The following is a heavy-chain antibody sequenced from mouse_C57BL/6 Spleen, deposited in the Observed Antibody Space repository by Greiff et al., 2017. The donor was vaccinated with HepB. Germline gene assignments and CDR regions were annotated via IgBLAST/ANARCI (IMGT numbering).Heavy chain of an antibody. V-gene: IGHV2-2*01. CDR3: ARNHDYDGGFAY. CDR2: IWSGGST. Sequence: QVQLQQSGPGLVQPSQSLSITCTVSGFSLTSYGVHWVRQSPGKGLEWLGVIWSGGSTDYNAAFISRLSISKDNSKSQVFFKMNSLQAYDTAIYYCARNHDYDGGFAYWGQGTLVTVSA. CDR1: GFSLTSYG. J-gene: IGHJ3*01. D-gene: IGHD2-4*01.